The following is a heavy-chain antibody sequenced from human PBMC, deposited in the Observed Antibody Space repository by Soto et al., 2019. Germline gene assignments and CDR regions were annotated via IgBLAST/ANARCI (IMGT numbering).Heavy chain of an antibody. J-gene: IGHJ4*02. Sequence: PGGSLRLSCVVSGLTFSDYGFHWVRQAPGKGLDWVAAISYDGSFVYYADSVRGRFTISRDNSKNTLYLQMNSLRAEDTAVYYCARDSPPLEWLFDYWGQGTLVTVSS. CDR1: GLTFSDYG. CDR3: ARDSPPLEWLFDY. V-gene: IGHV3-30*03. D-gene: IGHD3-3*01. CDR2: ISYDGSFV.